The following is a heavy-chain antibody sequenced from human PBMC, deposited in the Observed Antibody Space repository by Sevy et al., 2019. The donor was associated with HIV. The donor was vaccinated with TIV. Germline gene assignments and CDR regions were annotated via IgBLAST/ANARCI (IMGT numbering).Heavy chain of an antibody. V-gene: IGHV3-21*01. CDR3: ARDGYYDYYFDY. CDR1: GFTFSSYS. CDR2: ISSSGRYI. D-gene: IGHD3-22*01. J-gene: IGHJ4*02. Sequence: GGSLRLSCAASGFTFSSYSMNWVRQAPGKGLEWVSSISSSGRYIYYADSVKGRFTISRDNAKNSLYLQMNSLRAEDTAVYYCARDGYYDYYFDYWGRGTLVTVSS.